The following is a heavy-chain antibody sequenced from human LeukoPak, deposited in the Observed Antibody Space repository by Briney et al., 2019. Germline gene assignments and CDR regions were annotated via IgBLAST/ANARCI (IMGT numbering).Heavy chain of an antibody. V-gene: IGHV4-59*12. Sequence: PSETLSLTCTVSSGSFRTYYWTWIQQPPGKGLEWVGYIYYSGSTYYNPSLKSRVTISVDTSKNQFSLKLSSVTAADTAVYYCARVPAAYYYYYYMDVWGKGTTVTVSS. CDR2: IYYSGST. CDR1: SGSFRTYY. J-gene: IGHJ6*03. D-gene: IGHD2-2*01. CDR3: ARVPAAYYYYYYMDV.